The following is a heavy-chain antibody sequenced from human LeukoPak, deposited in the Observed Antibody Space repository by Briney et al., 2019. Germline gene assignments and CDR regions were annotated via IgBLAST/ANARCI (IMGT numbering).Heavy chain of an antibody. Sequence: GGSLRLSCTASGFTFGDYAMSWVRQAPGKGLGWVGFIRSKAYGGTTEYAASVKGRFTISRDDSKSIAYLQMNSLKTEDTAVYYCTRALYCSGGSCWPFDYWGQGTLVTVSS. D-gene: IGHD2-15*01. CDR1: GFTFGDYA. CDR3: TRALYCSGGSCWPFDY. J-gene: IGHJ4*02. V-gene: IGHV3-49*04. CDR2: IRSKAYGGTT.